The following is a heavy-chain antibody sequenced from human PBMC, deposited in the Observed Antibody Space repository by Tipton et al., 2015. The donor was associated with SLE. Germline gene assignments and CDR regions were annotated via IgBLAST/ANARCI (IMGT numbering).Heavy chain of an antibody. CDR2: ISTYNGNT. Sequence: QLVQSGAEVKKPGASVKVSCKASGYTFTSYGISWVRQAPGQGLEWMGRISTYNGNTHYAQNLQGRVTMTTYTSTSTAYMELRSLRSDDTAVYYCAREVYSGSYYYYYGMDVWGQGTTVTISS. CDR3: AREVYSGSYYYYYGMDV. D-gene: IGHD3-10*01. CDR1: GYTFTSYG. J-gene: IGHJ6*02. V-gene: IGHV1-18*01.